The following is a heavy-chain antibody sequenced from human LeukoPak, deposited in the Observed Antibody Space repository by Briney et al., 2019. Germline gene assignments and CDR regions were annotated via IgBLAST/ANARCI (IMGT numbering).Heavy chain of an antibody. D-gene: IGHD2-15*01. CDR3: AKDNTIDLPPWWHSSFDY. Sequence: PGRSLRLSCAASGFTFDDYAMHWVRQAPGKGLEWVSGISWNSGSIGYADSVKGRFTISRDNAKNSLYLQMNSLRAEDTALYYCAKDNTIDLPPWWHSSFDYWGQGTLVTVSS. J-gene: IGHJ4*02. CDR1: GFTFDDYA. V-gene: IGHV3-9*01. CDR2: ISWNSGSI.